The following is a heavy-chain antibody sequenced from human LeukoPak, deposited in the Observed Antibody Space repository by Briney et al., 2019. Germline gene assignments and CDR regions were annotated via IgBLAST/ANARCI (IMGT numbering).Heavy chain of an antibody. D-gene: IGHD3-10*01. CDR1: GFTFTNSA. V-gene: IGHV1-58*02. CDR3: AAGGSWFDP. Sequence: GASVKVSCKASGFTFTNSAMQWVRQTRGQRLEWIGWIVVGSGNTNYAQKFQERVTITRDMSTSTAYMELSSLRSEDTDVYYCAAGGSWFDPWGQGTLVTVSS. J-gene: IGHJ5*02. CDR2: IVVGSGNT.